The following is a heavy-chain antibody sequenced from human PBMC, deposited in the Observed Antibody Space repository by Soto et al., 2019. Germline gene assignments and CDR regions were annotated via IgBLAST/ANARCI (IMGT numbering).Heavy chain of an antibody. CDR2: INPSGGTT. CDR1: GYTLTNYY. Sequence: ASVKVSCKASGYTLTNYYMHWVRQAPGQGLEWMGIINPSGGTTTYAQKFQGRVTMTRDTSTTTAYMELRSLRSDDTAVYYCARDSPPIAAWGQGTLVTVSS. D-gene: IGHD6-13*01. J-gene: IGHJ5*02. V-gene: IGHV1-46*01. CDR3: ARDSPPIAA.